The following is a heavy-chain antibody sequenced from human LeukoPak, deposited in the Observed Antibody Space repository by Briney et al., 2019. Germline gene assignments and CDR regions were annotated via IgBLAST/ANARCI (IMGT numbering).Heavy chain of an antibody. Sequence: SETLSLTCSVSGDSISSSSSYWGWIRQPPGKGLEWIGSIYYSGSTYYNTSLKSRVTISVDTSKNQFSLKLTSVTAADTAVYYCARGGNYGRVTLDYWGQGTLVTVSS. CDR3: ARGGNYGRVTLDY. J-gene: IGHJ4*02. CDR2: IYYSGST. V-gene: IGHV4-39*07. CDR1: GDSISSSSSY. D-gene: IGHD4-17*01.